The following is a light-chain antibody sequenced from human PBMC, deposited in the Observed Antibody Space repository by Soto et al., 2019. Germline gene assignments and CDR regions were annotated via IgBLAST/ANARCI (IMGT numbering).Light chain of an antibody. CDR1: QGISNY. CDR3: QNYNCAPFT. CDR2: AAS. J-gene: IGKJ3*01. V-gene: IGKV1-27*01. Sequence: DIQMTQSPSSLSASVGDRVVITCRASQGISNYLAWYQHKPGKVPKVLIYAASTLQSGGPSRFSGSASGTDFTLIISSLQPEDVAVYYCQNYNCAPFTFGPGTKVDVK.